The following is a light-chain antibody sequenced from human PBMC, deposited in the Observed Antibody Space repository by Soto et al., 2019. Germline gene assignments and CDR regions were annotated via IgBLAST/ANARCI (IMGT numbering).Light chain of an antibody. CDR2: GAL. CDR3: QLFGRSPT. V-gene: IGKV3-20*01. Sequence: EIVLTQSPGTLSLSPGERATLSCRASQLVVTSYLHWYQHKPGQAPRLLISGALTRATGIPDRFSGSGSATSFTPTISSLEPEDCAVYYGQLFGRSPTFGPGTKVHIK. J-gene: IGKJ3*01. CDR1: QLVVTSY.